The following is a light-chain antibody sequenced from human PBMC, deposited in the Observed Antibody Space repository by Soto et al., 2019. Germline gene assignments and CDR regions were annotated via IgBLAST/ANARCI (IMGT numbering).Light chain of an antibody. J-gene: IGKJ2*01. CDR3: QQYNNRPPRT. CDR1: QSVSSN. CDR2: GAS. V-gene: IGKV3-15*01. Sequence: EIVMTQSPATLSVSPGERATLSCRASQSVSSNLAWYQQKPGQAPRLLIYGASTRATGIPARFSGSGSGTEFTLTISSLQSEDFAVYYCQQYNNRPPRTFSQGTKLEIK.